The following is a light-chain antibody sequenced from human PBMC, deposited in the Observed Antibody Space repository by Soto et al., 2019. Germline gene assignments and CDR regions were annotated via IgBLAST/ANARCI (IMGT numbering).Light chain of an antibody. Sequence: EIVMTQSPATLSVSPGEGATLSCRASQSVSSSHLAWYQQKPGQAPRLLIYGASSRATGIPDRFSGSGSGTDFTLTISRLEPGDFAVYYCQQYGSSPPYTFGQGTKVDIK. CDR2: GAS. CDR3: QQYGSSPPYT. V-gene: IGKV3-20*01. J-gene: IGKJ2*01. CDR1: QSVSSSH.